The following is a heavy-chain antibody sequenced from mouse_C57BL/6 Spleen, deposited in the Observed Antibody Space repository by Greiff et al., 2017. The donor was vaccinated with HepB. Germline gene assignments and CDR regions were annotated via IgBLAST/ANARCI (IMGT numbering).Heavy chain of an antibody. D-gene: IGHD2-12*01. CDR1: GFTFPAYY. CDR2: IRNKANGYTT. J-gene: IGHJ4*01. V-gene: IGHV7-3*01. Sequence: EVLLVESGGGLVQPGGSLRLSCAASGFTFPAYYLSWVRQPPGKALEWLGFIRNKANGYTTEYSASVKGRFTISRDNSQSILYLQINALRAEDSVTYYCARYSVHYNPMDHWGQGAPVIVSS. CDR3: ARYSVHYNPMDH.